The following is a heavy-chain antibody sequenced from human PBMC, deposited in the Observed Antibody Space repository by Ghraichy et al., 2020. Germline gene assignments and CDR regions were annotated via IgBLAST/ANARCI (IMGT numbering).Heavy chain of an antibody. Sequence: ASVKVSCKASGYTFTSYGISWVRQAPGQGLEWMGWISAYNGNTNYAQKLQGRVTMTTDTSTSTAYMELRSLRSDDTAVYYCARVVPKLGIKTVWYFDLWGRGTLVTVSS. J-gene: IGHJ2*01. D-gene: IGHD7-27*01. CDR2: ISAYNGNT. V-gene: IGHV1-18*01. CDR3: ARVVPKLGIKTVWYFDL. CDR1: GYTFTSYG.